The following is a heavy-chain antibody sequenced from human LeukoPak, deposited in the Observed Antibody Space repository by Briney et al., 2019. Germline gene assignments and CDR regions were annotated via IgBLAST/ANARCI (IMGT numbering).Heavy chain of an antibody. D-gene: IGHD1-1*01. V-gene: IGHV3-48*03. CDR2: IGSSGNTI. Sequence: GGSLRLSCAASGFTFSTYEMNWVRQAPGKGLEWVSYIGSSGNTIYYADSVKGRFTISRDNAKNSLYLQMNSLRAEDTAVYYCARSAGTWFDPWGQGTPVTVSS. J-gene: IGHJ5*02. CDR1: GFTFSTYE. CDR3: ARSAGTWFDP.